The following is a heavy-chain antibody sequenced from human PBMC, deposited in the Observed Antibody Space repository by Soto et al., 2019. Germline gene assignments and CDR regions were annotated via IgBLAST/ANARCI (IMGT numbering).Heavy chain of an antibody. CDR1: GFTFSSYS. V-gene: IGHV3-21*01. J-gene: IGHJ5*02. D-gene: IGHD3-3*01. Sequence: GGSLRLSCAASGFTFSSYSMNWVRQAPGKGLEWVSSISSSSSYIYYADSVKGRFTISRDNAKNSLYLQMNSLRAEDTAVYYCARGQRYYDFWSGYSPFDPWGHGTLVTVSS. CDR2: ISSSSSYI. CDR3: ARGQRYYDFWSGYSPFDP.